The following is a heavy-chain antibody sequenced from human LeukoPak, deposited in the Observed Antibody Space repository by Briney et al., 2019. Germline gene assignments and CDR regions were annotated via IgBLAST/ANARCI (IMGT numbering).Heavy chain of an antibody. V-gene: IGHV4-4*02. CDR1: GGSITTTNW. CDR2: VHLSGAT. CDR3: TRESGAFSPFGF. J-gene: IGHJ4*02. D-gene: IGHD1-26*01. Sequence: SGTLSLTCAVSGGSITTTNWWSCVRQPPGKGLEWIGEVHLSGATNYNPSLESRVSMSIDKSKNHLSLEVTSVTAADTAIYYCTRESGAFSPFGFWGQGTLLTVSS.